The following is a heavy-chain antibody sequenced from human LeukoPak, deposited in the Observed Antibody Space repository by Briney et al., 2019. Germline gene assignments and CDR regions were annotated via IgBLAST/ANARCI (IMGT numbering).Heavy chain of an antibody. CDR1: GFTFSSYS. D-gene: IGHD4-17*01. J-gene: IGHJ4*02. CDR2: ISYDGSNK. V-gene: IGHV3-30*18. CDR3: AKTATTVTRGYFDY. Sequence: GGSLRLSCAASGFTFSSYSMHWVRQAPGKGLEWVAVISYDGSNKYYADSVKGRFTISRDNSKNTLYLQMNSLRAEDTAVYYCAKTATTVTRGYFDYWGQGTLVTVSS.